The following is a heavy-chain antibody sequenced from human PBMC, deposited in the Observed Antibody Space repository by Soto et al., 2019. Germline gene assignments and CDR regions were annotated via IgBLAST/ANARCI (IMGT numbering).Heavy chain of an antibody. CDR2: ISTSGATR. D-gene: IGHD6-19*01. CDR3: ARFFGSGFDY. CDR1: GFTSSTDS. Sequence: EVQLVESGGGLVQPGGSLRLSCVASGFTSSTDSMNWVRQAPGKGLEWVAHISTSGATRYYADSVKGRFTISRDNAKTSLYLQMDSLRNEDTAVYYCARFFGSGFDYWGQGTLVTVSS. J-gene: IGHJ4*02. V-gene: IGHV3-48*02.